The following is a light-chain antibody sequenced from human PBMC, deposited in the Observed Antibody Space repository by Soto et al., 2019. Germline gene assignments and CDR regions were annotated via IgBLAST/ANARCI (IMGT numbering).Light chain of an antibody. CDR1: QSISSY. Sequence: DLQRTQSPSSLSASVGDRVTITCRASQSISSYLNWYQQKPGKAPKLLIYAASSLQSGVPSRFSGSGSGTDFTLTISSLQPEDFATYYCLQDYNYPWTFGQGAKV. V-gene: IGKV1-39*01. J-gene: IGKJ1*01. CDR2: AAS. CDR3: LQDYNYPWT.